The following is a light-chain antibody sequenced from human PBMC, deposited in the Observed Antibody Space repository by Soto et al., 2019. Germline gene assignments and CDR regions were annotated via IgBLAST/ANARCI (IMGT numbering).Light chain of an antibody. CDR1: QSINNW. J-gene: IGKJ2*01. V-gene: IGKV1-5*03. Sequence: DIQMTQSPSTLSASVGDRVTITCRASQSINNWLAWYQQKPGKAPKLLIYEASSLLSGVPSRFSGSGSGTEFYLPISRLQPDDFADYYCQQYDSDSSTFGQGTKLAI. CDR3: QQYDSDSST. CDR2: EAS.